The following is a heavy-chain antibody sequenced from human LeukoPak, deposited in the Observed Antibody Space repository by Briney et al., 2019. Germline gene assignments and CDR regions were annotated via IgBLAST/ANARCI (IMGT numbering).Heavy chain of an antibody. Sequence: ASVKVSCKASGYTLNSYAMHWVRQAPGQRLEWMGWINAGNGNTKYSQKFQGRVTITRDTSASTAYMELGSLRAEDTAVYYCARKTVATGIDYWGQGTLVTVSS. J-gene: IGHJ4*01. CDR2: INAGNGNT. CDR1: GYTLNSYA. CDR3: ARKTVATGIDY. D-gene: IGHD5-12*01. V-gene: IGHV1-3*01.